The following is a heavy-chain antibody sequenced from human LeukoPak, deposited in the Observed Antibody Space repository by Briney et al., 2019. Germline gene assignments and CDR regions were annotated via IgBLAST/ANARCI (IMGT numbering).Heavy chain of an antibody. J-gene: IGHJ4*02. CDR2: IYYSGST. CDR1: GGSISSGGYY. V-gene: IGHV4-31*03. CDR3: ARRSEWELPHFDY. Sequence: SETLSLTCTVSGGSISSGGYYWSWIRQHPGKGLEWIGYIYYSGSTYYNPSLKSRVTIAVDTSKNQFSLRLSSVTAADTAVYYCARRSEWELPHFDYWGREPWSPSPQ. D-gene: IGHD1-26*01.